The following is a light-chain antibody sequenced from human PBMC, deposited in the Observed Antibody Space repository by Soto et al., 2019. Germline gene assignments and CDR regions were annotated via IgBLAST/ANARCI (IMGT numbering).Light chain of an antibody. V-gene: IGKV3D-11*01. CDR2: LAS. CDR3: QQSYNGPFT. J-gene: IGKJ3*01. CDR1: QAVNTR. Sequence: EIVLTQSPATLSSFPGDRVTLSCRASQAVNTRLAWYQHRPGQAPRLLIYLASNRAAGVPARFSGSGSGTDFTLTISDVEPEDFATYYCQQSYNGPFTFGPGTKVDL.